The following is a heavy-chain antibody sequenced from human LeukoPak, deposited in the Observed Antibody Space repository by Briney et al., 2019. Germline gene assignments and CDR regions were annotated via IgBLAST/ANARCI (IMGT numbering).Heavy chain of an antibody. CDR2: IYSGGST. CDR3: ARGRDGYSLDY. CDR1: GFTVSRNY. D-gene: IGHD5-24*01. V-gene: IGHV3-53*01. J-gene: IGHJ4*02. Sequence: GGSLRLSCAASGFTVSRNYMSWVRQAPGKGLEWVSVIYSGGSTYYADSVKGRFTISRDNSKNTLYLQMNSLRAEDTAVYYCARGRDGYSLDYWGQGTLVTVSS.